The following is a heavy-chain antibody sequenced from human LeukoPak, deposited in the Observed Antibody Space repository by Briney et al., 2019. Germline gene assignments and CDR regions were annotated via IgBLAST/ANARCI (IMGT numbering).Heavy chain of an antibody. CDR2: INPYNGNI. CDR3: ARVIYGMDV. CDR1: GYTFTNG. J-gene: IGHJ6*02. V-gene: IGHV1-18*01. Sequence: EASVKVSCKASGYTFTNGISWVRQAPGRGLEWMGWINPYNGNINYAQKFWGRVIMTTDTSTSTAYMELRSLRSDDTAVYYCARVIYGMDVWGQGTTVIVS.